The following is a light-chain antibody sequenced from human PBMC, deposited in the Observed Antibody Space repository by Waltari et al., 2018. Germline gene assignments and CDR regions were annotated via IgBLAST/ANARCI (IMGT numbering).Light chain of an antibody. Sequence: EIVLTQSPDTLSLSPGERATLSCRASQSVSSNYLAWYQQRPGQAPRVLIYGASNRVTGIPGRFSGSESGTDFTLTISSLEPEDFAVYFCQLYGSSPLFTFGPGTRVDVK. CDR2: GAS. V-gene: IGKV3-20*01. CDR1: QSVSSNY. J-gene: IGKJ3*01. CDR3: QLYGSSPLFT.